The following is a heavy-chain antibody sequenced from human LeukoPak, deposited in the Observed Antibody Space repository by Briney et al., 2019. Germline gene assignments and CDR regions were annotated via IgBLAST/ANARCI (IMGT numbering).Heavy chain of an antibody. V-gene: IGHV5-51*01. CDR2: IYPGDSDT. CDR1: GYSFTSYW. D-gene: IGHD6-19*01. CDR3: ARQIGSSGYFDF. Sequence: GESLKISCKGSGYSFTSYWIAWLRQMPGKGLEWMGIIYPGDSDTRYSPSFKGQVTISADKSINPAYLQWSGLKASDTAMYYCARQIGSSGYFDFWGQGTLVTVSS. J-gene: IGHJ4*02.